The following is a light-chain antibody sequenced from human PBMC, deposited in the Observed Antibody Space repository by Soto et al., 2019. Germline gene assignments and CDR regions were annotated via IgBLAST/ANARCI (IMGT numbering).Light chain of an antibody. Sequence: ETGMTQSPVTLSVSPGDTAILSCRASQRVSSHLAWYQQKPGQAPRLLIYAASTRAPGIPVRFSGSGSETEFTLTIRSLQSEDFAVYYCQQRSNWPPEVTFGQGTRLEIK. CDR3: QQRSNWPPEVT. CDR1: QRVSSH. CDR2: AAS. J-gene: IGKJ5*01. V-gene: IGKV3-15*01.